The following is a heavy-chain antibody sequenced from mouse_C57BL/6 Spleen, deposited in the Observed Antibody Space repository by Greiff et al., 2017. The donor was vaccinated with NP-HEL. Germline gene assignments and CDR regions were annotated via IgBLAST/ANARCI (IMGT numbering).Heavy chain of an antibody. J-gene: IGHJ3*01. V-gene: IGHV1-82*01. Sequence: QVQLQQSGPELVKPGASVKISCKASGYAFSSSWMNWVKQRPGTGLEWIGRIDPGDGDTNYNGKFKGKATLTADKSSSTAYMQLSSLTSEDSAVYFCAKRDYGEYFAYWGQGTLVTVSA. D-gene: IGHD1-1*01. CDR3: AKRDYGEYFAY. CDR2: IDPGDGDT. CDR1: GYAFSSSW.